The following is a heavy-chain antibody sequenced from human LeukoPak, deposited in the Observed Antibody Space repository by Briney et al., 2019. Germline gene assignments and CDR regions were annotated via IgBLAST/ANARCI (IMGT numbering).Heavy chain of an antibody. Sequence: TGGSLRLSCAASGFTFSGYAMSWVRQAPGKGLEWVSAIGGSGDTYYADSVKGRFTISRDNSKSTLSLQMNSLRAEDTAVYYCTKDSSVPFGITDWGQGTLVTVSS. CDR1: GFTFSGYA. J-gene: IGHJ4*02. V-gene: IGHV3-23*01. D-gene: IGHD5/OR15-5a*01. CDR2: IGGSGDT. CDR3: TKDSSVPFGITD.